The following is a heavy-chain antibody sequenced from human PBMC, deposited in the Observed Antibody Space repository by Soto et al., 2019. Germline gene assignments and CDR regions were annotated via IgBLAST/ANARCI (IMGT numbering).Heavy chain of an antibody. D-gene: IGHD4-17*01. V-gene: IGHV3-74*01. CDR2: ISGAGSTT. CDR3: ATGRGYGDWYLDP. J-gene: IGHJ2*01. Sequence: EVQLVESGGGSVQPGGSLRLSCAASGFTFSSHWMHWVRQAPGKGLVWVSRISGAGSTTDYADQVKGRFSIYRDNAKTTRVLQIKHLRAEDTAVYYCATGRGYGDWYLDPWGRVTQVTVSA. CDR1: GFTFSSHW.